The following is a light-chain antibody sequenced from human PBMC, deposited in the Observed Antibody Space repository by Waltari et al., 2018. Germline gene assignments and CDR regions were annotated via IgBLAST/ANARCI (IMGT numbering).Light chain of an antibody. Sequence: NFMLTQPHSVSESPGKTVTISCTGSSGSIASNSVQWYQHRPGSAPTTVIYEGEERPSGVPDRFSGSVDSSSNSASLTISGLKTEDEADYYCQSYDNNNWVFGGGTKLTVL. V-gene: IGLV6-57*02. CDR2: EGE. CDR1: SGSIASNS. J-gene: IGLJ3*02. CDR3: QSYDNNNWV.